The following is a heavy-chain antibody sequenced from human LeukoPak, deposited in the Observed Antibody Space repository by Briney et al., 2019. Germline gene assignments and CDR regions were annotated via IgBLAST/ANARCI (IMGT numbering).Heavy chain of an antibody. D-gene: IGHD6-13*01. CDR2: ISGSGGST. CDR3: AITSIAAAARQGY. V-gene: IGHV3-23*01. Sequence: GGSLRLSCAASGFTFSTYAMSWVRQAPGKGLEWVSAISGSGGSTYRADSVEGRFTISRDNSKNTLFLQMNSLRAEDTAVYYCAITSIAAAARQGYWGQGTLVTVSS. CDR1: GFTFSTYA. J-gene: IGHJ4*02.